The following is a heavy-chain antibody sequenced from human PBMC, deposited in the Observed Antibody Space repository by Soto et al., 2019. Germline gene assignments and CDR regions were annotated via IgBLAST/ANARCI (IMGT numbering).Heavy chain of an antibody. D-gene: IGHD3-10*01. J-gene: IGHJ6*02. V-gene: IGHV3-48*02. CDR1: GFTFSSYS. CDR3: ARDRITMVRGIYYYYGMDV. Sequence: PGGSLRLSCAASGFTFSSYSMNWVSQAPGKGLEWVSYISSSSSTIYYADSVKGRFTISRDNAKNSLYLQMNSLRDEDTAVYYCARDRITMVRGIYYYYGMDVWGQGTTVTVSS. CDR2: ISSSSSTI.